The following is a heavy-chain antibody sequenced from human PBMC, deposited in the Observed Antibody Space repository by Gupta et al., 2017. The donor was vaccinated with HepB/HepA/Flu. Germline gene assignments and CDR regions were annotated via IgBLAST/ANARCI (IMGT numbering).Heavy chain of an antibody. J-gene: IGHJ4*02. Sequence: QVQLQESGPGLVKPSVTLSLTCGVSGGSVSSFNWWTWVRQPPGKGLEWIGEINHSGSTTYNPSLKSRVTMSVDTSNNHLTLKVTSVTAADTAVYYCSTSWPFDYWGPGALVTVSS. V-gene: IGHV4-4*02. CDR3: STSWPFDY. CDR1: GGSVSSFNW. CDR2: INHSGST.